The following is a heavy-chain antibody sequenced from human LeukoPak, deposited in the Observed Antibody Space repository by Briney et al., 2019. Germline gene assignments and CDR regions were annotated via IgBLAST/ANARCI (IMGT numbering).Heavy chain of an antibody. CDR2: IYWNDDK. Sequence: SGPTLVNPTQALTLTCTFSGFSFTTSGVGVGWVRQPPGKALEWLALIYWNDDKRYSPSLKSRLAITKDTSKNQVVLTMTVMDPVDTATYYCAHRTLDYRENYYFDHWGQGTLVTVSS. J-gene: IGHJ4*02. V-gene: IGHV2-5*01. CDR1: GFSFTTSGVG. CDR3: AHRTLDYRENYYFDH. D-gene: IGHD4-11*01.